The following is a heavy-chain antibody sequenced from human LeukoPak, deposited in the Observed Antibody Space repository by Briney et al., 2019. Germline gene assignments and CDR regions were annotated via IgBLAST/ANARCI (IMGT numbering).Heavy chain of an antibody. CDR3: ATSPTGQIVQYNWNVFDY. CDR2: ISAYNGNT. D-gene: IGHD1-20*01. J-gene: IGHJ4*02. CDR1: GYTFSKYG. V-gene: IGHV1-18*01. Sequence: ASVKVSCKASGYTFSKYGISWVRQAPGQGLEWMGWISAYNGNTNYAQKFQGRVTMTTDTSTSTAYMELRSLRSEDTAVYYCATSPTGQIVQYNWNVFDYWGQGTLVTVSS.